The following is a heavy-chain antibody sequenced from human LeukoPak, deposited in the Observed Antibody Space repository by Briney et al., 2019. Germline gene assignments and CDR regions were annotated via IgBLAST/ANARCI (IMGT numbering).Heavy chain of an antibody. V-gene: IGHV3-21*06. CDR3: VRDGKTDYYYDNGDYYKRRGGGY. CDR1: GFIFCRFN. D-gene: IGHD3-22*01. Sequence: PGGSLSLSRTPSGFIFCRFNMNCVRQAPGRGLEWVSSITSSRAYMYSLDPVKGRFTISKDNAQNSLYRQMNSLRAEDTAVYFCVRDGKTDYYYDNGDYYKRRGGGYWGQGTLVIVSS. J-gene: IGHJ4*02. CDR2: ITSSRAYM.